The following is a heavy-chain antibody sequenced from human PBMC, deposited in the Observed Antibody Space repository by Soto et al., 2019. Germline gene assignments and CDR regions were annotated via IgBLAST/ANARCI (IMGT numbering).Heavy chain of an antibody. J-gene: IGHJ5*02. CDR1: GWPFSGYY. D-gene: IGHD2-2*01. CDR3: ARGGSVLVPAATHLSSFDH. Sequence: PSDTLSRTCAVYGWPFSGYYWSWIRQPPGKGLEWIGEINHSGSTNYNPSLKSRVTISVDTSKNQFSLKLSSVTAADTAVYYCARGGSVLVPAATHLSSFDHWGEGTLVTVSS. CDR2: INHSGST. V-gene: IGHV4-34*01.